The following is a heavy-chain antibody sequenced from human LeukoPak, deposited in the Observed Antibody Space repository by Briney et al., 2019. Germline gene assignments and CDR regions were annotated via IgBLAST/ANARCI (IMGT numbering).Heavy chain of an antibody. CDR2: INPNSGGT. Sequence: GASVKVSCKASGYTFTGYYMHWVRQAPGQGLGWMGWINPNSGGTNYAQKFQGRVTMTRDTSISTAYMELSRLRSDDTAVYYCARDQLGAVAGSDYWGQGTLVTVSS. CDR3: ARDQLGAVAGSDY. V-gene: IGHV1-2*02. D-gene: IGHD6-19*01. CDR1: GYTFTGYY. J-gene: IGHJ4*02.